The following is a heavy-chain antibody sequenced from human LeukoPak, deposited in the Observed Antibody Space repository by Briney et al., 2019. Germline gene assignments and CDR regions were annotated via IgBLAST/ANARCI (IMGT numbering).Heavy chain of an antibody. CDR3: ARGRVSSSTWYITYYYYFYMDV. D-gene: IGHD1-1*01. Sequence: SETLSLTCSVSDDSITMYYWTWMRQPPGKGLEWIGYVDHTGSTNFNPSLNGRVSISRDTSKNLFSLRLRSVTAADTAVYFCARGRVSSSTWYITYYYYFYMDVWGKGTTVTVSS. CDR1: DDSITMYY. V-gene: IGHV4-59*01. J-gene: IGHJ6*03. CDR2: VDHTGST.